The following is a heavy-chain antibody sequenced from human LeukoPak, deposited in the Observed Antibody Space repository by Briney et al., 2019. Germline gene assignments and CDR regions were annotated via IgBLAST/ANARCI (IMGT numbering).Heavy chain of an antibody. D-gene: IGHD2-15*01. CDR1: GFTFSSYSMN. Sequence: GSLRLSCAASGFTFSSYSMNWVRQPPGKGLEWIGSIYYSGSTYYNPSLKSRVTISVDTSKNQFSLKLSSVTAADTAVYYCARQLLYWGFDYWGQGTLVTVSS. V-gene: IGHV4-39*01. CDR2: IYYSGST. CDR3: ARQLLYWGFDY. J-gene: IGHJ4*02.